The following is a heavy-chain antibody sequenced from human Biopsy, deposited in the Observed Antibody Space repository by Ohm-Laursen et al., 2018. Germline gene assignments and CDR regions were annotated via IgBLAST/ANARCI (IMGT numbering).Heavy chain of an antibody. CDR2: ISARDGVV. CDR3: ARGKYKDFSTGLPRPYHYTLDF. CDR1: GFIFSDYY. V-gene: IGHV3-11*01. J-gene: IGHJ6*02. Sequence: SLRLSCAAFGFIFSDYYMSWIRQAPGKGLEWIAYISARDGVVYYADSVKGRFTISRDNTNNSLYLQMTSLRPEDTAVLYCARGKYKDFSTGLPRPYHYTLDFWGPGTTVTVSS. D-gene: IGHD3-22*01.